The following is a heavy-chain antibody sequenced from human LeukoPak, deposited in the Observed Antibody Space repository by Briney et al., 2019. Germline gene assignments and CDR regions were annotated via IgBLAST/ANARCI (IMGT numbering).Heavy chain of an antibody. CDR1: GVSFSGYY. V-gene: IGHV4-34*01. D-gene: IGHD3-10*01. CDR3: ARGLWFGESSFYFDY. Sequence: SETLSLTCAVYGVSFSGYYWSWIPQPPGKGLEWIGEINHSGSTNYHPSLKSRVTISVDTSKNQFSLKLSSVTAADTAVYYCARGLWFGESSFYFDYWGQGTLVTVSS. J-gene: IGHJ4*02. CDR2: INHSGST.